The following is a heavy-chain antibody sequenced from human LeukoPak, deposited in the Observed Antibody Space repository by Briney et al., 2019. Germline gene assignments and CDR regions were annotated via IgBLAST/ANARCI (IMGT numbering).Heavy chain of an antibody. CDR3: AREMATASFDY. D-gene: IGHD5-24*01. J-gene: IGHJ4*02. CDR1: GFTFSSYG. CDR2: IKQDGSEK. Sequence: PGGSLRLSCAPSGFTFSSYGMHWVRQAPGKGLEWVANIKQDGSEKYYVDSVKGRFTISRDNAKNSLYLQMNSLRAEDTAVYYCAREMATASFDYWGQGTLVTVSS. V-gene: IGHV3-7*01.